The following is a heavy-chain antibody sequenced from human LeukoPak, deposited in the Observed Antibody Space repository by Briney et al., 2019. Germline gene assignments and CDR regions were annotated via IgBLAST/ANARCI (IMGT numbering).Heavy chain of an antibody. D-gene: IGHD3-22*01. V-gene: IGHV1-8*02. Sequence: ASVKVSCKASGYTFTGYYMHWVRQAPGQGLEWMGWMNPNSGNTGYAQKFQGRVTMTRNTSISTAYMELSSLRSEDTAVYYCARAGDRGNYYDSSAQGTWGQGTLVTVSS. J-gene: IGHJ4*02. CDR3: ARAGDRGNYYDSSAQGT. CDR2: MNPNSGNT. CDR1: GYTFTGYY.